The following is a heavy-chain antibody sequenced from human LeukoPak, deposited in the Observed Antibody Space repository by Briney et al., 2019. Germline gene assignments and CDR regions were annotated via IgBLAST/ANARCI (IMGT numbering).Heavy chain of an antibody. Sequence: ASETLSLTCTVSGVSIISSSYDWGWIRQPPGKGLEWIGSISYGGTTDYNPSLKSRVTISVDASKNQFSLRVSSVTAADTAVYYCARHFDSWGQGTLVTVSS. CDR2: ISYGGTT. CDR3: ARHFDS. J-gene: IGHJ4*02. CDR1: GVSIISSSYD. V-gene: IGHV4-39*01.